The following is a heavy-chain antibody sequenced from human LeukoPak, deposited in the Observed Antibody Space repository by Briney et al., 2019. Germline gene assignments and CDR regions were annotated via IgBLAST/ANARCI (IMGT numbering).Heavy chain of an antibody. V-gene: IGHV3-21*01. D-gene: IGHD2/OR15-2a*01. Sequence: PGGSLRLSCAASGFTFSSYSMSWVRQAPGKGLEWVSSISSSSSYIYYADSVKGRFTISRDNAKNSLYLQMNSLRAEDTAVYYCARDPPPQIAFDYWGQGTLVTVSS. CDR3: ARDPPPQIAFDY. CDR1: GFTFSSYS. CDR2: ISSSSSYI. J-gene: IGHJ4*02.